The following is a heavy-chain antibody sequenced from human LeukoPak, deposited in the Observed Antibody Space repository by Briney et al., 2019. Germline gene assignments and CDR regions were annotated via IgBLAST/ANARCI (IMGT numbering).Heavy chain of an antibody. CDR2: MNPNSGNT. D-gene: IGHD6-19*01. Sequence: GASVKVSCRASVYTFTNVDINWVRQASGQGLEWMGWMNPNSGNTGYAQNFQGRVTITRDTSISTAYMELSSLTSEDTAVYYCVRDSNGQTRADDPFDIWGQGTMVTVSS. CDR3: VRDSNGQTRADDPFDI. V-gene: IGHV1-8*02. J-gene: IGHJ3*02. CDR1: VYTFTNVD.